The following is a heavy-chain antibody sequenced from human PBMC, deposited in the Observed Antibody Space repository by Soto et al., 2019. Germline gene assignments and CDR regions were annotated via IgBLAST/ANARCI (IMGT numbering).Heavy chain of an antibody. CDR3: ARGPNYYGSGHDY. D-gene: IGHD3-10*01. CDR2: IIPIFGTA. CDR1: GGTFSSYA. J-gene: IGHJ4*02. Sequence: QVQLVQSGAEVKKPGSSVKVSCKASGGTFSSYAISWVRQAPGQGLEWMGGIIPIFGTANYAQKFQGRVTXTXDXYTGTAYMELSSLSSEDTAVYYCARGPNYYGSGHDYWGQGTLVTVSS. V-gene: IGHV1-69*05.